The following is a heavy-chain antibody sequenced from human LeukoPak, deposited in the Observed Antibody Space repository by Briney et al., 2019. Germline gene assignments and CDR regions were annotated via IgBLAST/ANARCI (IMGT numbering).Heavy chain of an antibody. V-gene: IGHV4-39*01. J-gene: IGHJ4*02. D-gene: IGHD3-10*01. CDR3: AGGEPRSYGSGSYSFVY. CDR2: IYFTGNT. Sequence: SETLSLTCTVSGGSISSSGYYWGWIRQPPGKGLEWFGSIYFTGNTYYNPSLKGPLTLSVDTSKNQFSLKLPSVTAADTGVYYCAGGEPRSYGSGSYSFVYWGQGTLVTVSS. CDR1: GGSISSSGYY.